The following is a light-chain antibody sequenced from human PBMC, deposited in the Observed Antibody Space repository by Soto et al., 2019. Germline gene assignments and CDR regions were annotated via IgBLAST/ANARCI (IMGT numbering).Light chain of an antibody. CDR1: QTVSTY. Sequence: DIHITQSPSSLAAFVGDRVTITCRTSQTVSTYLSWCQQKPGEAPKLLIYAASTLQSGVPSRFSGSGSGTEFTLTITSLQPEDFATYFCQQSYSSPVTFGQGTKLE. J-gene: IGKJ2*01. V-gene: IGKV1-39*01. CDR2: AAS. CDR3: QQSYSSPVT.